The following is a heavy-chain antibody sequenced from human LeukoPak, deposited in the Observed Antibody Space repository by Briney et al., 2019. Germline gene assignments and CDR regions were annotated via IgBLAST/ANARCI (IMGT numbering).Heavy chain of an antibody. CDR2: INPKSGVT. Sequence: ASVKVSCKASGYTFTGHYMHWVRQAPGQGLEWMGWINPKSGVTNYAQNFHGRVTMTRDTSITTAYMELSRLTSDDTAVYYCARFIAVAAIECGFDPWGQGTLVTVSS. D-gene: IGHD6-19*01. J-gene: IGHJ5*02. CDR1: GYTFTGHY. CDR3: ARFIAVAAIECGFDP. V-gene: IGHV1-2*02.